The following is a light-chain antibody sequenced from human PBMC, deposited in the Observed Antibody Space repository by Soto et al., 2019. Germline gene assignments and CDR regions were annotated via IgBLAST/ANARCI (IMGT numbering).Light chain of an antibody. Sequence: QSVLTQPPSASGTPGQRVTISCSGGSSNIGTNAVNWYQHVPGTAPKLLIYNNDRRPSGVPDQFSASKSGTSASLAISGLQSAEEADYYCSTWDDSLDGPVFGGGTKVTVL. CDR1: SSNIGTNA. J-gene: IGLJ2*01. V-gene: IGLV1-44*01. CDR2: NND. CDR3: STWDDSLDGPV.